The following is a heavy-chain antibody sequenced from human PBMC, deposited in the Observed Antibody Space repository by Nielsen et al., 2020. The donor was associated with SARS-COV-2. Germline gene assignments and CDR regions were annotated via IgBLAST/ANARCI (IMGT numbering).Heavy chain of an antibody. CDR3: ARGGTIFGVVDVIDY. J-gene: IGHJ4*02. D-gene: IGHD3-3*01. V-gene: IGHV4-30-4*01. CDR1: GGSISSGDYY. CDR2: IYYSGST. Sequence: SETLSLTCTVSGGSISSGDYYWSWIRQPPGKGLEWIGYIYYSGSTYYNPSLKSRVTISVDTSKNQFSLKLSSVTAADTALYYCARGGTIFGVVDVIDYWGQGTLVTVSS.